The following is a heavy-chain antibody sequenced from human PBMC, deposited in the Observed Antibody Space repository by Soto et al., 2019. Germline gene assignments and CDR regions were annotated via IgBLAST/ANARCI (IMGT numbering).Heavy chain of an antibody. CDR2: ISAYNGNT. CDR3: ARGEWSNIDSSGHFDY. V-gene: IGHV1-18*01. CDR1: GYTFTSYG. J-gene: IGHJ4*02. D-gene: IGHD3-22*01. Sequence: ASVKVSCKASGYTFTSYGISWVRQAPGQGLEWMGWISAYNGNTNYAQKLQGRVTMTTDTSTSTAYMELRSLRSDDTAVYYCARGEWSNIDSSGHFDYWGQGTLVTVSS.